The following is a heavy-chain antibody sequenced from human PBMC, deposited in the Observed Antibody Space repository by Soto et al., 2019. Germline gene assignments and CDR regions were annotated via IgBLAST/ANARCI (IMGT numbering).Heavy chain of an antibody. CDR2: ISGSGGST. V-gene: IGHV3-23*01. Sequence: GGSLRLSCAASGFTFSSYAMSWVRQAPGKGLEWVSAISGSGGSTYYADSVKGRFTISRDNSKNTLYLQMNSLRAEDTAVYYYAKAPGQALHSGGYSDYWGQGTLVTVSS. D-gene: IGHD3-10*01. J-gene: IGHJ4*02. CDR1: GFTFSSYA. CDR3: AKAPGQALHSGGYSDY.